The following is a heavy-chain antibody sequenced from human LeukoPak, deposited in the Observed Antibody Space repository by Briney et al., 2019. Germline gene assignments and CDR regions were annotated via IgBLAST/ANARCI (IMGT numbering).Heavy chain of an antibody. V-gene: IGHV1-3*01. CDR2: INAGNGNT. D-gene: IGHD4-17*01. CDR1: GYTFTTYA. Sequence: GASVKVSCKASGYTFTTYAMHWVRQAPGQRLEWMGWINAGNGNTKYSQKFQGRVTITSDTSASTAHMELSSLRSEDTAVYYCARPDYGDTPPRYWGQGTLVTVSS. J-gene: IGHJ4*02. CDR3: ARPDYGDTPPRY.